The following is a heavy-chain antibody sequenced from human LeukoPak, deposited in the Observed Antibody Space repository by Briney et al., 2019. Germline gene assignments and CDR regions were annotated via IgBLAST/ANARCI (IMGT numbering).Heavy chain of an antibody. D-gene: IGHD3-10*01. CDR1: GYSFTSYW. CDR2: IYPGDSDT. J-gene: IGHJ6*03. Sequence: GESLQISCKGSGYSFTSYWIGWVRQMPGKGLEWMGIIYPGDSDTRYSPSFQGQVTISADKSISTAYLQWSSLKASDTAMYYCARRNYYGSGRAYYYYMDVWGKGTTVTISS. CDR3: ARRNYYGSGRAYYYYMDV. V-gene: IGHV5-51*01.